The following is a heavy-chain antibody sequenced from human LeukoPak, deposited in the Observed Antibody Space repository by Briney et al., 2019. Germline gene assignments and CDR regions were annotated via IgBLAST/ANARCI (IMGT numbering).Heavy chain of an antibody. V-gene: IGHV3-7*01. J-gene: IGHJ4*02. Sequence: QAGGSLRLSCAASGFAITSYWMSWVRQAPGKGLEWVANIKQDGSEKYYVDSVKGRFTISRDNAKNSLYLQMNSLSAEDTAVYYCATSRSFDYWGQGTLVTVSS. CDR1: GFAITSYW. CDR2: IKQDGSEK. CDR3: ATSRSFDY.